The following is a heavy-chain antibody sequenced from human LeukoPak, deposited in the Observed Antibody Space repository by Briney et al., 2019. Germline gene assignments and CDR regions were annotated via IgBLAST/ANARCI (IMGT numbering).Heavy chain of an antibody. CDR2: IYHSGST. Sequence: SETLSLTCAVPGGSISSGAYSWSWIRQPPGKGLEWIGYIYHSGSTYYNPSLKSRVTMAVDRSKNQFSLKLSSVTAADTAVYYCASILSPVYWGQGTLVTVSS. J-gene: IGHJ4*02. CDR3: ASILSPVY. CDR1: GGSISSGAYS. D-gene: IGHD3-16*01. V-gene: IGHV4-30-2*01.